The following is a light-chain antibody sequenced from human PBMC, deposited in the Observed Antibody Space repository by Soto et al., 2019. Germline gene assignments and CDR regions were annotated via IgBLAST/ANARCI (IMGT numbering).Light chain of an antibody. Sequence: QSALTQPASVSGSPGQSITISCTGTSSDIGFYNYVSWYQQHPGKAPKLMIYDVNTRPSGISARFSGSKSGNTASLTISGLQAEDEADYYCNSYTSSSTLVIFGGGTKLTVL. CDR1: SSDIGFYNY. CDR3: NSYTSSSTLVI. CDR2: DVN. V-gene: IGLV2-14*01. J-gene: IGLJ2*01.